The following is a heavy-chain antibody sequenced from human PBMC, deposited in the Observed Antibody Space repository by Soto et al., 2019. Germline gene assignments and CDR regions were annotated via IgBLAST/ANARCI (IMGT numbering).Heavy chain of an antibody. CDR3: AKDRSTYYLVPPFDP. V-gene: IGHV3-23*01. D-gene: IGHD3-10*01. J-gene: IGHJ5*02. CDR1: GFTFSSYA. Sequence: EVQLLESGGGLVQPGGSLRLSCAASGFTFSSYAMSWVRQSPGKGLEWVSAISGSGGSTYYADSVKGRFTISRDNSKNTLYLQMNTLRAEDTAVYYCAKDRSTYYLVPPFDPRGQGTLVTVSS. CDR2: ISGSGGST.